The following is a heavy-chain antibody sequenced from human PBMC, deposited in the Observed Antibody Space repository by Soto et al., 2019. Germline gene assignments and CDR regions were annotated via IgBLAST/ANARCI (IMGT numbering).Heavy chain of an antibody. J-gene: IGHJ6*02. D-gene: IGHD2-21*02. CDR3: ARDLWGYCGTDCYPLDV. CDR1: GGSISGYY. V-gene: IGHV4-59*01. Sequence: SETLSLTCTVSGGSISGYYWSWIRQPPGKGLKWIGYMYNTGSTVYNPSFKSRITISVDTSKNQFSLKLNSVTAADTAVYYCARDLWGYCGTDCYPLDVWGQGTTVT. CDR2: MYNTGST.